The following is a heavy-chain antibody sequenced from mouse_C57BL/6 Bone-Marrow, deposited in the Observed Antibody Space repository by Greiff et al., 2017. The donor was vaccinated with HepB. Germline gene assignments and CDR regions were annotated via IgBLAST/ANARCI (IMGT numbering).Heavy chain of an antibody. V-gene: IGHV1-18*01. Sequence: EVQLVESGPELVKPGASVKIPCKASGYTFTDYNMDWVKQSHGKSLEWIGDINPKNGGPNYNQKFKGKATLTVDKSSSTAYMELRSLTSEYTAVYYCARQRGETPRPVYYGSSYGYFDVWGTGTTVTVSS. D-gene: IGHD1-1*01. CDR2: INPKNGGP. CDR1: GYTFTDYN. J-gene: IGHJ1*03. CDR3: ARQRGETPRPVYYGSSYGYFDV.